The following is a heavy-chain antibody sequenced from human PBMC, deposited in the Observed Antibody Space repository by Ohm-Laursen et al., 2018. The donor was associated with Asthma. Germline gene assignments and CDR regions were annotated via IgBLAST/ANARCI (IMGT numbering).Heavy chain of an antibody. CDR2: ISSSSSTI. Sequence: GSLRLSCSASGYTFSRYSIHWVRQIPGKGLGWVSYISSSSSTIYYADTVKGRFTISRDNAKNSLYLQMNSLRDEDTAVYYCARVQGIAVAGPGDFDYWGQGTLVTVSS. CDR3: ARVQGIAVAGPGDFDY. J-gene: IGHJ4*02. V-gene: IGHV3-48*02. D-gene: IGHD6-19*01. CDR1: GYTFSRYS.